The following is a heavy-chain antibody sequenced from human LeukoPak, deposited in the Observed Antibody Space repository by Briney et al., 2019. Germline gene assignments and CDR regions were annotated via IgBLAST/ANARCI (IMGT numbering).Heavy chain of an antibody. D-gene: IGHD5-12*01. V-gene: IGHV3-30*02. CDR2: IRYDGSNK. CDR3: AKAYTAYESGWYFHY. CDR1: GFTFSSYG. J-gene: IGHJ4*02. Sequence: PGGSLRLSCAASGFTFSSYGMHWVRQAPGKGLEWVAFIRYDGSNKYYADSVKGRFTISRDNSKNTLFLQMNSLTTDDTAVYYCAKAYTAYESGWYFHYWGQGTLVTVSS.